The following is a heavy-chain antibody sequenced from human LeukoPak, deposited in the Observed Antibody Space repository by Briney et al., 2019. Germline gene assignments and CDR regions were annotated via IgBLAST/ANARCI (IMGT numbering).Heavy chain of an antibody. D-gene: IGHD3-22*01. CDR1: GYTFTSYD. V-gene: IGHV1-8*01. Sequence: ASVKVSCNASGYTFTSYDINWVRQATGQGLEWMGWMNPNSGNTGYAQKFQGRVTMTRNTSISTAYMELSSLRSEDTAVYYCARMITYYASSGHTSYYYMDVWGKGTTVTISS. CDR2: MNPNSGNT. J-gene: IGHJ6*03. CDR3: ARMITYYASSGHTSYYYMDV.